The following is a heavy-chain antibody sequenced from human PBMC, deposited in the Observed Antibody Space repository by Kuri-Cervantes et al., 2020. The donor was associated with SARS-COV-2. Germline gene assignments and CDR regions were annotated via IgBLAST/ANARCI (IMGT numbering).Heavy chain of an antibody. CDR2: ISSSSSYT. J-gene: IGHJ4*02. V-gene: IGHV3-11*06. CDR3: ARRAGATGY. CDR1: GFTFSDYY. D-gene: IGHD1-26*01. Sequence: GESLKISCAASGFTFSDYYMSWIRQAPGKGLEWVSYISSSSSYTNYADSVKGRFTISRDNAKNSLYLQMNSLRAEDTAVYYCARRAGATGYWGQGTLVTVSS.